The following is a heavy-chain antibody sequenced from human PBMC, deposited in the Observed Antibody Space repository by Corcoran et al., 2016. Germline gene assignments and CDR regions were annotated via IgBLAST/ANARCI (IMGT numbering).Heavy chain of an antibody. CDR1: GYSFTSYW. CDR2: IDPSDSYT. CDR3: ARQKSGKTFEYYDILTGLTYDY. V-gene: IGHV5-10-1*03. J-gene: IGHJ4*02. Sequence: EVQLVQSGAEVKKPGESLRISCKGSGYSFTSYWISWVRQMPGKGLEWMGRIDPSDSYTNYSPSFQGHVTISADKSISTAYLQWSSLKASDTAMYYWARQKSGKTFEYYDILTGLTYDYWGQGTLVTVSS. D-gene: IGHD3-9*01.